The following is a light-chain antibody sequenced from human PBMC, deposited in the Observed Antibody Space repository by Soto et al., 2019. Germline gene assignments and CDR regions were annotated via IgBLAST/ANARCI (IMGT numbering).Light chain of an antibody. CDR2: DAS. J-gene: IGKJ1*01. CDR1: QTFRRNS. Sequence: TLLTQSPGTLSLSPGERAALSCRASQTFRRNSVAWYQQKPGQAPRLLIYDASTRATGIPDRFSGSGSETDFTLTISRLETEDFAVYYCQQYNNWPPWTFGQGTKVDIX. V-gene: IGKV3-20*01. CDR3: QQYNNWPPWT.